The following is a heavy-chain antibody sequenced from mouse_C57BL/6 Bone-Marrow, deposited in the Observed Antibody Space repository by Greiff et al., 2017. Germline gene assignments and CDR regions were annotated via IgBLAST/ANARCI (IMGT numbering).Heavy chain of an antibody. Sequence: EVQLQQSGPVLVKPGASVKMSCKASGYTFTDYYMNWVKQSHGTSLEWIGVINPYNGGTSYNLKFKGKATLTVDKSSSTAYMELNSLTSEDSAVYYCARSYYDYDGAWFAYWGQGTLVTVSA. CDR2: INPYNGGT. CDR3: ARSYYDYDGAWFAY. D-gene: IGHD2-4*01. J-gene: IGHJ3*01. V-gene: IGHV1-19*01. CDR1: GYTFTDYY.